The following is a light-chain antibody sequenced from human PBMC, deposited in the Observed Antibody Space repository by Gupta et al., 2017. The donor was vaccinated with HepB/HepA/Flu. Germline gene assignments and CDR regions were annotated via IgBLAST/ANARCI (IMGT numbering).Light chain of an antibody. CDR1: QSVLYSSRNKNY. J-gene: IGKJ2*01. Sequence: DIVMTQSPESLAVSLGERAAINCKSSQSVLYSSRNKNYLAWYQQRPGQPPKLLIYWASTRESGVPHRFSGSGSGTDFTLTISSLQAEDVAVYYCQQDYSTPHTFGQGTKMEIK. CDR2: WAS. V-gene: IGKV4-1*01. CDR3: QQDYSTPHT.